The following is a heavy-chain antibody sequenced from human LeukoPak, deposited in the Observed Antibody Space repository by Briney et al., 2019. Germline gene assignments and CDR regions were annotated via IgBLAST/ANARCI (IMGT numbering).Heavy chain of an antibody. J-gene: IGHJ5*02. CDR2: INPNSGGT. Sequence: GASVKASCKASGYTFTGYYMHSVRQAPGQGLEWMGWINPNSGGTNYAQKFQGRVTMTRDTSISTAYMELSRLRSDDTAVYYCARDGETTWGPWGQGTLVTVSP. D-gene: IGHD1-1*01. CDR1: GYTFTGYY. CDR3: ARDGETTWGP. V-gene: IGHV1-2*02.